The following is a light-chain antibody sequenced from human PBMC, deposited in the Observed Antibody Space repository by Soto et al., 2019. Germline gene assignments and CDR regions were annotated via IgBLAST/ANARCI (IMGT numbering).Light chain of an antibody. J-gene: IGKJ4*01. CDR1: QSVSRS. V-gene: IGKV3-11*01. Sequence: EILLPPSQATMSLSAGDRATLSCRASQSVSRSLTWYQQKPGQAPRLLIYDASTRATGIPPRFSGSGSGTDFTLTISSLEPEDFAVYYCQQPSNSFGGGTKGDIK. CDR3: QQPSNS. CDR2: DAS.